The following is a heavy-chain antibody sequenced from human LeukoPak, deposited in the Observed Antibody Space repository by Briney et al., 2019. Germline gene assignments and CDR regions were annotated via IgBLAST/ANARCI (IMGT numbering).Heavy chain of an antibody. D-gene: IGHD6-19*01. Sequence: GGSLRLSCAASGFTFDDYAMHWVRQAPGKGLEWVSLIGGDGGSTYYADSVKGRFTISRDNSKNSLYLQMNSLRTEDTALYYCAKDRGSSGWYSDAFDIWGQGTMVTVSS. CDR1: GFTFDDYA. V-gene: IGHV3-43*02. CDR2: IGGDGGST. CDR3: AKDRGSSGWYSDAFDI. J-gene: IGHJ3*02.